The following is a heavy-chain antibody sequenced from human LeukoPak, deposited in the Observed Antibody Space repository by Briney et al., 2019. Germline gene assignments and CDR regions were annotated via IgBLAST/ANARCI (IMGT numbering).Heavy chain of an antibody. CDR3: ARATAGFDY. V-gene: IGHV3-13*01. CDR2: IGTAGAT. J-gene: IGHJ4*02. Sequence: GGSLRLSCAASGFTFSSYDMHWVRQTTGKGLEWVSGIGTAGATFYPGSVKGRLTISRENAKNSLYPQMNNLRAGDTAVYYCARATAGFDYWGQGTLVTVSS. CDR1: GFTFSSYD.